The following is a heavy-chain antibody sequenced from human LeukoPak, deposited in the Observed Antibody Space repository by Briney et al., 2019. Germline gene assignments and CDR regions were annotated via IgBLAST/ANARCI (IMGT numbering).Heavy chain of an antibody. V-gene: IGHV4-34*01. CDR2: INHSGST. CDR1: GGSFSGYY. CDR3: ARAGPATCGH. Sequence: SETLSLTCAVYGGSFSGYYWSWIRQPPGKGLEWIGEINHSGSTNYNPSLKSRVTISVDTSKNQFSLKLSSVTAADTAVYYCARAGPATCGHWGQGTLVTVSS. J-gene: IGHJ4*02. D-gene: IGHD2-2*01.